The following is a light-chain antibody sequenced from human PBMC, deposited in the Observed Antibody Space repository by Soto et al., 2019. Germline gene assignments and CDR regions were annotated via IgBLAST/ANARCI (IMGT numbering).Light chain of an antibody. J-gene: IGKJ4*01. Sequence: DVQMTQSPSSLSAFVGDRVTITCRASQGIDPYLAWFQPKPGKVPKLLIYATSTLQSGVPSRFSGSGPGTDFTLTINSLQPEDGGTYYCQKYNSAPLTFGVGTKVEIK. CDR3: QKYNSAPLT. CDR2: ATS. V-gene: IGKV1-27*01. CDR1: QGIDPY.